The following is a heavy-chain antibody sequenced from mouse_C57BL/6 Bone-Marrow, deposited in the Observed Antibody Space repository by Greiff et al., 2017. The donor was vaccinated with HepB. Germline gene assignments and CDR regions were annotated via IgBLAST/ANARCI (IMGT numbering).Heavy chain of an antibody. Sequence: DVKLVESGGGLVKPGGSLKLSCAASGFTFSDYGMHWVRQAPEKGLEWVAYISSGSSTIYYADTVKGRFTISRDNAKNTLFLQMTSLRSEDTAMYYCARPMVTRYYAMDYWGQGTSVTVSS. CDR1: GFTFSDYG. D-gene: IGHD2-3*01. V-gene: IGHV5-17*01. CDR2: ISSGSSTI. CDR3: ARPMVTRYYAMDY. J-gene: IGHJ4*01.